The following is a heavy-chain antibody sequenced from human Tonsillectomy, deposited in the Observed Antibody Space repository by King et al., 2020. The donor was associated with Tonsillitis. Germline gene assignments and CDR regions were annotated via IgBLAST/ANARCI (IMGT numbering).Heavy chain of an antibody. CDR1: GFTFSDYG. V-gene: IGHV3-33*05. CDR2: ISHDGGQE. Sequence: QLVQSGGGVVQPGRSLRLSCTGSGFTFSDYGIHWVRRAPGKGLEWVAVISHDGGQEYYADSVKGRFTISRDNTKNTVFLQMDSLRVEDTAVYYCASPATPNDYLDYWGQGIRVTVSS. D-gene: IGHD3-16*01. CDR3: ASPATPNDYLDY. J-gene: IGHJ4*02.